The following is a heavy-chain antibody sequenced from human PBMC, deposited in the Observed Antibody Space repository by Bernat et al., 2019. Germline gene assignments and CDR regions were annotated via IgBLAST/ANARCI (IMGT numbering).Heavy chain of an antibody. CDR2: ISGSGGST. Sequence: EVQLLASGGGLVQPGGSLRLSCAASGFTFNNYAMSWVRQAPGKGLEWVSGISGSGGSTFYADSVKGRFTMSRDNFKNTLFLQMNGLSAEDTAIYYCARDRGSGLFEYWGQTTLVTVSS. J-gene: IGHJ4*02. V-gene: IGHV3-23*01. CDR1: GFTFNNYA. D-gene: IGHD3-10*01. CDR3: ARDRGSGLFEY.